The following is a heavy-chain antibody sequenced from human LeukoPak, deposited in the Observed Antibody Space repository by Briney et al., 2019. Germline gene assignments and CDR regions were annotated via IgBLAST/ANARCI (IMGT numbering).Heavy chain of an antibody. CDR1: GYTFTGYY. CDR3: ARVRGEMATILGY. V-gene: IGHV1-2*02. CDR2: INPNSGGT. D-gene: IGHD5-24*01. J-gene: IGHJ4*02. Sequence: ASVKVSCKASGYTFTGYYMHWVRQAPGQGLEWMGWINPNSGGTNYAQKFQGRVTMTRDTSISTAYMELSRLRSDDTAVYYCARVRGEMATILGYRGQGTLVTVSS.